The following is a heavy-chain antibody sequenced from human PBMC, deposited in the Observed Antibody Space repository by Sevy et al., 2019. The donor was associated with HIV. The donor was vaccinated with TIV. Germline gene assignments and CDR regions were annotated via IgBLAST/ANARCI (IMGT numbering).Heavy chain of an antibody. Sequence: GGSLRLSCVASGFTFGTYGMDWVRQAPGKGLEWVAVIWYDGSNKCYGDSVKGRFTISRDNSMNTLYLQMNSLRAEDTAAYYCARGSLYSSGWSKSLDYWGQGTLVTVSS. J-gene: IGHJ4*02. CDR3: ARGSLYSSGWSKSLDY. CDR1: GFTFGTYG. D-gene: IGHD6-19*01. CDR2: IWYDGSNK. V-gene: IGHV3-33*01.